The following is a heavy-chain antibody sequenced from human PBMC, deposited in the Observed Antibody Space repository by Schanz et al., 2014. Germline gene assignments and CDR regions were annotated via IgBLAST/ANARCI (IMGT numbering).Heavy chain of an antibody. CDR1: GFTFSTHA. Sequence: EVQLLESGGGLIQPGGSLRLSCAASGFTFSTHAMSWVRQAPGKGLEWLSVISASGGDTYYADSVKGRFTISRDNAENTLFLQMNSLRAEDTAVYYCARKVVATIGGYYDNWGQGTLVIVSS. J-gene: IGHJ4*02. CDR3: ARKVVATIGGYYDN. D-gene: IGHD5-12*01. CDR2: ISASGGDT. V-gene: IGHV3-23*01.